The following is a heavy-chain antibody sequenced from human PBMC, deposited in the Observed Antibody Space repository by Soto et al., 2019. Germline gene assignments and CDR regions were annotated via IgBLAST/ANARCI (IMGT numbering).Heavy chain of an antibody. CDR3: ARGGDVNYYHGMDV. CDR1: GYTFTSYG. V-gene: IGHV1-18*01. Sequence: QVQLVQSGGEVKKQGASVKLSCTDSGYTFTSYGIRWVRQAPGQGLEWMGWISAYNGKTNYAQNVQGRVTMTTDTSTRTAYMDRRSLRSDDTAVYYCARGGDVNYYHGMDVWGQGTTVTVSS. J-gene: IGHJ6*02. CDR2: ISAYNGKT. D-gene: IGHD5-12*01.